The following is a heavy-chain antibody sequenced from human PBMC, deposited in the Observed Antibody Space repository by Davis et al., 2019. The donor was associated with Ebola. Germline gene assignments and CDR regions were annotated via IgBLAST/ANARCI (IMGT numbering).Heavy chain of an antibody. CDR1: GDSVSSNSAA. J-gene: IGHJ5*02. V-gene: IGHV6-1*01. CDR2: TYYRSKWYN. CDR3: ARSEVVISGWFDP. Sequence: MPSETLSLTCDITGDSVSSNSAAWNWIRQSPSRGLQWLGRTYYRSKWYNDYAVSVKSRITINPDTSKNQFSLQLNSVTPEDAAMYFCARSEVVISGWFDPWGQGTLVTVSS. D-gene: IGHD3-22*01.